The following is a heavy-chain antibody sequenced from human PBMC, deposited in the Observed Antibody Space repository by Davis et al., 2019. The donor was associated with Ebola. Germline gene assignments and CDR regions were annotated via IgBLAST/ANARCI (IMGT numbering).Heavy chain of an antibody. Sequence: MPSETLSLTCAVYGGSFSGYYWSWIRQPPGKGLEWIGEINHRGSINYNPSLKSRVTISVDTSKNQFSLKLSSVTAADTAVYYCARGGTMVRGVALRYWGQGTLVTVSS. J-gene: IGHJ4*02. CDR1: GGSFSGYY. V-gene: IGHV4-34*01. CDR3: ARGGTMVRGVALRY. D-gene: IGHD3-10*01. CDR2: INHRGSI.